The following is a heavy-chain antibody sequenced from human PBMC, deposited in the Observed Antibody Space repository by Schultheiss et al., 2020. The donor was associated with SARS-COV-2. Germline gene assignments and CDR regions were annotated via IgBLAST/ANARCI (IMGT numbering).Heavy chain of an antibody. V-gene: IGHV4-39*07. D-gene: IGHD2-2*02. CDR1: GGSISSSSYY. Sequence: SETLSLTCTVSGGSISSSSYYWGWIRQPPGKGLEWIGRIYTSESTNYNPSLKSRVTMSVDTSKNQFSLKLSSVTAADTAVYYCARVRRRQYQLLYRGHFDYWGQGTLVTVSS. CDR3: ARVRRRQYQLLYRGHFDY. J-gene: IGHJ4*02. CDR2: IYTSEST.